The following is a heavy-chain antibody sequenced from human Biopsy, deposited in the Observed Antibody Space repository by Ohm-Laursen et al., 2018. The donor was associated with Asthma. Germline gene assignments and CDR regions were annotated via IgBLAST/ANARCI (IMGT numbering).Heavy chain of an antibody. CDR3: ARTYYDSSGYYYENLSFDY. J-gene: IGHJ4*02. Sequence: GASVKVSCKASGYTFTSYAMHWVRQAPGQRLGWMGWINAGNGNTKYSQKFQGRVTITRDTSASTAYMELSSLRSEDTAVYYCARTYYDSSGYYYENLSFDYWGQGTLVTVSS. V-gene: IGHV1-3*01. CDR2: INAGNGNT. CDR1: GYTFTSYA. D-gene: IGHD3-22*01.